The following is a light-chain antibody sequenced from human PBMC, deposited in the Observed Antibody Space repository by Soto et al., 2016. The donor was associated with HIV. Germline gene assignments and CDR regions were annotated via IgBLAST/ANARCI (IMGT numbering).Light chain of an antibody. J-gene: IGLJ2*01. Sequence: SYVLPQPPSVSVAPGKTARITCGGNNIRSKSVHWYQQKPGQAPVVVVYDNSDRPSGIPERFSGSNSGNTATLTISRVEAGDEADHYCQVWDRSSDQWVFGGGTKLTVL. CDR2: DNS. CDR1: NIRSKS. CDR3: QVWDRSSDQWV. V-gene: IGLV3-21*03.